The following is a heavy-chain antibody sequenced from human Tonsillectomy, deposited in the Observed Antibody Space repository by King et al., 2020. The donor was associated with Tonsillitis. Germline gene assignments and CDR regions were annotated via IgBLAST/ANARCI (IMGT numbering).Heavy chain of an antibody. CDR2: IKQDGVEK. J-gene: IGHJ3*02. CDR1: GFTFTTYW. D-gene: IGHD5-24*01. V-gene: IGHV3-7*03. Sequence: VQLVESGGGLVQPGGSLRLSCAASGFTFTTYWMSWVRQAPGKGLEWVANIKQDGVEKFYVDSVKGRFTISRDNAMNSLYLQMNSLGAEDTAVYYCARDRDADGYKVNAFDICGQGTMVTVSS. CDR3: ARDRDADGYKVNAFDI.